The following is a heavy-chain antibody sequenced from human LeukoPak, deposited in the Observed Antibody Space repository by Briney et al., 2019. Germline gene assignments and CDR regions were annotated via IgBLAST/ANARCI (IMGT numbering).Heavy chain of an antibody. D-gene: IGHD3-10*01. V-gene: IGHV4-34*01. CDR1: GGSFSGYY. Sequence: KPSETLSLTCAVYGGSFSGYYWSWIRQPPGKGLEWIGEINHSGSTNYNPSLKSRFTISVDTSKNQFSLKLSSVTAADTAVYYCARSEGSYFHWGQGTLVTVSS. CDR2: INHSGST. J-gene: IGHJ4*02. CDR3: ARSEGSYFH.